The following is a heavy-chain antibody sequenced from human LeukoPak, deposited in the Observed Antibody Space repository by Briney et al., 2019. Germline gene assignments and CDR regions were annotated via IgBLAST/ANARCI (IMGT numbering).Heavy chain of an antibody. D-gene: IGHD2-15*01. Sequence: PGGSLRLSCAASGFIFSSNWMHWVRQAPGKGLVWVSRISTDGSSTTYADSVKGRFTISRDNARNTLYLLMNRLRAEDTAVYYCAREEGYCSCPDYWGQGTLVTVSS. CDR1: GFIFSSNW. V-gene: IGHV3-74*01. J-gene: IGHJ4*02. CDR3: AREEGYCSCPDY. CDR2: ISTDGSST.